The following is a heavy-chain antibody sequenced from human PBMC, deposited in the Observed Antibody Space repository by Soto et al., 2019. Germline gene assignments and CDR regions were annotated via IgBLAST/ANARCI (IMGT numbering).Heavy chain of an antibody. CDR3: VREGGDPLQPYYGMDV. V-gene: IGHV1-8*01. J-gene: IGHJ6*02. CDR2: MNPNSGNT. CDR1: GYTFTSYD. Sequence: QVQLVQSGAEVKKPGASVKVSCKASGYTFTSYDINWVRQATGQGLEWMGWMNPNSGNTGYAQKFQGRVTMTRNTSISTAYMELSSLRSEDTAVYYCVREGGDPLQPYYGMDVWGQGTTVTVSS. D-gene: IGHD4-17*01.